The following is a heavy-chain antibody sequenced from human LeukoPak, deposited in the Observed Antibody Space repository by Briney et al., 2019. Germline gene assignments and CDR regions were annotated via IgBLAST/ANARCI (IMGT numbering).Heavy chain of an antibody. Sequence: GGSLRLSCAASGFTFSSYSMNWVRQAPGKGLEWVSSISSSSSYIYYADSVKGRFTISRDNAKNSLYLQMNSLRAEDTAVYYCARDSSLGYCSSTSCSNFDYWGQGTLVTVSS. J-gene: IGHJ4*02. V-gene: IGHV3-21*01. CDR2: ISSSSSYI. CDR1: GFTFSSYS. D-gene: IGHD2-2*01. CDR3: ARDSSLGYCSSTSCSNFDY.